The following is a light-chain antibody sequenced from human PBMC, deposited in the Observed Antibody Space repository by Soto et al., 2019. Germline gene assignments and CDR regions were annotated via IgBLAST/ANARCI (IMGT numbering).Light chain of an antibody. CDR1: QDIRSW. Sequence: DIHMTQSPSSVSASVGDSVTFTCRASQDIRSWLAWYQQKPGKAPKLLLYAASILQSGVPSRFSGSGSGTEFTLTISSLQPEDFATYYCQQANSFPYTFGQGTKLEIK. CDR2: AAS. CDR3: QQANSFPYT. J-gene: IGKJ2*01. V-gene: IGKV1-12*01.